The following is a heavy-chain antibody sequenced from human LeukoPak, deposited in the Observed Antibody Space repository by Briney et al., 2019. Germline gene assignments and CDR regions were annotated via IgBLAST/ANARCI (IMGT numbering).Heavy chain of an antibody. D-gene: IGHD2-2*01. V-gene: IGHV3-33*01. CDR2: IWYDGSNK. CDR3: AREYTSAYCSSTSCCHDYYYGMDV. CDR1: GFTFSSYG. J-gene: IGHJ6*02. Sequence: GGSLRLSCAASGFTFSSYGMHWVRQAPGKGLEWVAVIWYDGSNKYYADSVEGRFTISRDNSKNTLYLQMNSLRAEDTAVYYCAREYTSAYCSSTSCCHDYYYGMDVWGQGTTVTVSS.